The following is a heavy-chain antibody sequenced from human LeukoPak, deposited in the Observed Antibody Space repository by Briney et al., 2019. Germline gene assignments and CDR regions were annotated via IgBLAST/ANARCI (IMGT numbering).Heavy chain of an antibody. CDR2: ISDSGGST. V-gene: IGHV3-23*01. J-gene: IGHJ4*02. CDR3: AKVSRPRVGYFDY. CDR1: GFTFSSYA. Sequence: HPGGSLRLSCTASGFTFSSYAKSWVRQAPGKGPEWVSIISDSGGSTYYADSVKGRFTISRDNSKNTLYVQMNSLRAEDTAIYYCAKVSRPRVGYFDYWGQGTLVTVSS. D-gene: IGHD2-8*02.